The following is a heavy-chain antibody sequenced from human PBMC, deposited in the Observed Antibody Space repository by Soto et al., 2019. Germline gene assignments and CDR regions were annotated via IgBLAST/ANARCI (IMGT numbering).Heavy chain of an antibody. Sequence: QVQLQESGPGLLKPSDTLSLTCAVSGYSISSSNWWGWIRQPAGKGLEWIGYIYYSGTTYYNPSLKSRVTMSVDTSKNQFSLKLTSVTAVDTAVYYCARRDIQGPIDYWGQGTLVTVSS. CDR1: GYSISSSNW. CDR2: IYYSGTT. J-gene: IGHJ4*02. CDR3: ARRDIQGPIDY. V-gene: IGHV4-28*01.